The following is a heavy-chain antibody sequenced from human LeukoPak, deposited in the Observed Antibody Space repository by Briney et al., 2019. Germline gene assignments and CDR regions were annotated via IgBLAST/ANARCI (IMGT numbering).Heavy chain of an antibody. CDR2: MKSKTDGGTT. V-gene: IGHV3-15*01. CDR3: TTDRWDY. D-gene: IGHD4-23*01. Sequence: GGSLRLSCAASGFTFSSYWMNWVRQAPGKGLEWVGRMKSKTDGGTTDYAAPVKGRFTISRDDSKNTVWLQMNSLKTEDTAVYYCTTDRWDYWGQGTLVTVSS. J-gene: IGHJ4*02. CDR1: GFTFSSYW.